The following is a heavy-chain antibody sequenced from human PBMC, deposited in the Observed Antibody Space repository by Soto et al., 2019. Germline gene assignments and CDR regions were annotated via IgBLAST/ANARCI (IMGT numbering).Heavy chain of an antibody. Sequence: QVQLVQSGAEVKKPGASVKVSCKASGYTFTSYDINWVRQATGQGLEWMGWMNPNSGNTGSAQKFQGRVTMTRNTSMRTVYKEMSKLTSKDTAVYYCAKVVGAVDYWGQGTLVTVSS. D-gene: IGHD4-17*01. CDR1: GYTFTSYD. J-gene: IGHJ4*02. CDR3: AKVVGAVDY. V-gene: IGHV1-8*01. CDR2: MNPNSGNT.